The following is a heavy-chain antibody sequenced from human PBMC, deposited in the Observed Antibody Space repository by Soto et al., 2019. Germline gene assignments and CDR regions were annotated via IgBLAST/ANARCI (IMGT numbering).Heavy chain of an antibody. CDR2: VSGSGGST. CDR1: GFTFSSYA. CDR3: AKDLGRCGPDAFDI. Sequence: EVQLLESGGGLVQPGGSLRLSCAASGFTFSSYAMSWVRQAPGKGLEWVSAVSGSGGSTYYADSVKGRFTISRDNSKNTLNLQLNTLRAEETAVYFCAKDLGRCGPDAFDIWGQGTMVTVSS. J-gene: IGHJ3*02. V-gene: IGHV3-23*01. D-gene: IGHD3-16*01.